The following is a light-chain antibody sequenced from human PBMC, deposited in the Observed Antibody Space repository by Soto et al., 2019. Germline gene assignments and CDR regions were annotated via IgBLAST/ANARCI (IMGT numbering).Light chain of an antibody. Sequence: EIVLTQSPGTLSLSPGERATLSCRASQSITSNFLGWYQQKPGQAPRLLIYGASSRATGIPDRFRGSGSGTDFTLTITRLEPDDCQLCYSQQYGAPPFTFGPGTKVDFK. V-gene: IGKV3-20*01. CDR3: QQYGAPPFT. CDR2: GAS. CDR1: QSITSNF. J-gene: IGKJ3*01.